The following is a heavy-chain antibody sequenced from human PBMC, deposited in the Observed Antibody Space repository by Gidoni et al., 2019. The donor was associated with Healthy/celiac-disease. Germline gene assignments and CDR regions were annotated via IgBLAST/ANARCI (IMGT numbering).Heavy chain of an antibody. CDR2: INHSGST. J-gene: IGHJ4*02. CDR3: ARGGKGGYVTHFDY. Sequence: QVQLQQWGAGLLKPSETLSLTCAVYGGSFSGYYWSWIRQPPGKGLEWIGEINHSGSTNYNPSLKSRVTISVDTSKNQFSLKLSSVTAADTAVYYCARGGKGGYVTHFDYWGQGTLVTVSS. CDR1: GGSFSGYY. D-gene: IGHD5-12*01. V-gene: IGHV4-34*01.